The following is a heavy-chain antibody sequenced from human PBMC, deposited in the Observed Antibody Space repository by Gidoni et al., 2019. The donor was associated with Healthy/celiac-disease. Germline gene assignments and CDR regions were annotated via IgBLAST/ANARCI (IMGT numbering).Heavy chain of an antibody. J-gene: IGHJ2*01. CDR1: GFTFSSYE. CDR3: ARERRRPWYFDL. Sequence: EVQLVESVGGLVQPGGSLRRSWAASGFTFSSYEMHWVRQAPGKGLEWVAYISSSGSTIYYADSVKGRFTISRDNAKNSLYLQMNSVRAEDTAVYYCARERRRPWYFDLWARGTLVTVSS. D-gene: IGHD1-1*01. V-gene: IGHV3-48*03. CDR2: ISSSGSTI.